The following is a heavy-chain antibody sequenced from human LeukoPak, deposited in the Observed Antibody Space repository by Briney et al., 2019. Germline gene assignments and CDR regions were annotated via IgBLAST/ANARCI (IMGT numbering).Heavy chain of an antibody. CDR1: VFIFSSYW. J-gene: IGHJ5*01. CDR2: IKQDGTET. CDR3: ARAPTVTTRVFAS. Sequence: PGGSLRLSCAASVFIFSSYWMTWVRQAPGKGLECVANIKQDGTETYYVDSLKGRFTISRDNAKNSLYLQLNSLRAEDTAVYYCARAPTVTTRVFASWGQGTLVTVSS. V-gene: IGHV3-7*05. D-gene: IGHD4-17*01.